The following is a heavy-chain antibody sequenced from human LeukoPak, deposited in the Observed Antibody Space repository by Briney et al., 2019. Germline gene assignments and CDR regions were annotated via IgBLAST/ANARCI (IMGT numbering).Heavy chain of an antibody. CDR3: VRDYYDGSRNYFDY. V-gene: IGHV1-2*02. J-gene: IGHJ4*02. CDR1: GYTFTSYH. Sequence: ASVKVSCKASGYTFTSYHMHWVRQAPGQGLEWVGWINPASGGTKYAQKFQGRVTMTRDTSITTAYMELSRLTSDDTAVYYCVRDYYDGSRNYFDYWGQGTLVPVSS. CDR2: INPASGGT. D-gene: IGHD3-22*01.